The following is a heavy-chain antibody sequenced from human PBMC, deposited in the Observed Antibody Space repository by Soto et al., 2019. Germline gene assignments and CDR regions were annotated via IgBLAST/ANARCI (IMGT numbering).Heavy chain of an antibody. V-gene: IGHV3-30*03. CDR1: GFTFSNFG. D-gene: IGHD1-26*01. CDR3: AGGSGSYYV. J-gene: IGHJ4*02. CDR2: ISNDGTSE. Sequence: GGSLRLSCAASGFTFSNFGMHWVRQAPGKGLEWVAVISNDGTSENYAQSVKGRFTISRDNSKNTLYLQMNSLRAEDTAVYYCAGGSGSYYVWGQGTLVTVSS.